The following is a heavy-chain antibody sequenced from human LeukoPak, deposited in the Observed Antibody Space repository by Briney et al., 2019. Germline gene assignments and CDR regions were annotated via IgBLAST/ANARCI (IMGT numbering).Heavy chain of an antibody. CDR3: ARDQYSSGWYDY. Sequence: GGSLRLSCAASGFTFSSYGMSWVRQAPGKGLEWVSAISGSGGSTYYADSVKGRFTISRDNSENTLYLQMNSLRAEDTAMYYCARDQYSSGWYDYWGQGTLVTVSS. CDR1: GFTFSSYG. V-gene: IGHV3-23*01. CDR2: ISGSGGST. J-gene: IGHJ4*02. D-gene: IGHD6-19*01.